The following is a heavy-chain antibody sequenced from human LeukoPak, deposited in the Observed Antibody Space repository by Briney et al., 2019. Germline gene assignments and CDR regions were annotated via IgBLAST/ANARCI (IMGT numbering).Heavy chain of an antibody. CDR2: ISSSSSYI. J-gene: IGHJ4*02. Sequence: GGSLRLSCEASGFTLCSNTMNWGRQAPGKGLEWVSSISSSSSYIYYADSVKGRFTISRDNAKNSLYLQMNSLRAEDTAVYYCASVRGYWGQGTLVTVSS. D-gene: IGHD3-16*01. V-gene: IGHV3-21*01. CDR1: GFTLCSNT. CDR3: ASVRGY.